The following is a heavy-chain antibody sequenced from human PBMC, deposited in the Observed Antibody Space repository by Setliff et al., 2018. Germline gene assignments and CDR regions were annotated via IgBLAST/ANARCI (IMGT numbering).Heavy chain of an antibody. J-gene: IGHJ4*02. CDR2: VYYSGTA. Sequence: SETLSLTCTVSGGSSSSHYWSWIRQPPGKGLEFIGYVYYSGTANYSPSLRSRLTISVDTSKNQFSLKLRSVTAADTAVYYCARVPTPATVDDYWGQGTLVTVSS. CDR1: GGSSSSHY. CDR3: ARVPTPATVDDY. D-gene: IGHD4-17*01. V-gene: IGHV4-59*08.